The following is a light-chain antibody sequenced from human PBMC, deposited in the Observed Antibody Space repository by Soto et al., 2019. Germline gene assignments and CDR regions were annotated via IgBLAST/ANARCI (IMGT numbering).Light chain of an antibody. Sequence: QSVLTQPASVSGSPGQSITISCTGTTSDVGGYNYVSWYQQHPGKAPKLMISEVSNRPSGVSNRFSGSKSGNTASLTISGLQAEDEADYYCNSYTSSSTWVFGGGTKVTVL. V-gene: IGLV2-14*01. J-gene: IGLJ3*02. CDR2: EVS. CDR1: TSDVGGYNY. CDR3: NSYTSSSTWV.